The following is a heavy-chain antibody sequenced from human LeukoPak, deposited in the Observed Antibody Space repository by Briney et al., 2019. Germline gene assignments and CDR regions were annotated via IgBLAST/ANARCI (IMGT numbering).Heavy chain of an antibody. Sequence: ASVKVSCKASGYTFTSYDINWVRQATGQGLEWMGWMNPNSGGTNYAQKFQGRVTMTRDTSISTAYMELSRLRSDDTAVYYCARGRPGYSRQNWFDPWGQGTLVTVSS. CDR3: ARGRPGYSRQNWFDP. CDR2: MNPNSGGT. CDR1: GYTFTSYD. D-gene: IGHD6-13*01. V-gene: IGHV1-2*02. J-gene: IGHJ5*02.